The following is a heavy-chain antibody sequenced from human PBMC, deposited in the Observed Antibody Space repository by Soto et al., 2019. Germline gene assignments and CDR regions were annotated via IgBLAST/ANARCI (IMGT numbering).Heavy chain of an antibody. V-gene: IGHV4-39*01. J-gene: IGHJ4*02. D-gene: IGHD6-13*01. CDR3: ARHGGIAAAGYFDY. CDR2: IYYSGST. Sequence: SETLSLTCTVSGGSISSSSYYWGWIRQPPGKGLEWIGSIYYSGSTYYNPSLKSRVTISVDTSKNQFSLKLSSVTAADTAVYYCARHGGIAAAGYFDYWGQGXLVTVSS. CDR1: GGSISSSSYY.